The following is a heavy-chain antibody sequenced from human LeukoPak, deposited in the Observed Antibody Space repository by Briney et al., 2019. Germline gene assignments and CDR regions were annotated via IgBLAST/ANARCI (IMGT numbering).Heavy chain of an antibody. CDR1: GFTFDEYG. Sequence: GGSLRLSCAASGFTFDEYGMTWVRQAPGKGLEWVSGISRNAGSRGYAESVKGRFTISRDNSKNTLYLQMNSLRAEDTAVYYCARRAGAYSHPYDYWGQGTLVTVSS. D-gene: IGHD4/OR15-4a*01. CDR3: ARRAGAYSHPYDY. V-gene: IGHV3-20*04. CDR2: ISRNAGSR. J-gene: IGHJ4*02.